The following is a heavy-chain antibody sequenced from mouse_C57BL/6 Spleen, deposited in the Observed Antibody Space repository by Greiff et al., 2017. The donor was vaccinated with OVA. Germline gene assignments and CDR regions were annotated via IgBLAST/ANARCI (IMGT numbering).Heavy chain of an antibody. CDR2: IDPETGGT. D-gene: IGHD2-2*01. V-gene: IGHV1-15*01. Sequence: QVQLQQPGAELVRPGASVTLSCKASGYTFTDYEMHWVKQTPVHGLAWIGAIDPETGGTAYNQKFKGKAILTADKSSSTAYMELRSLTSEDSAVYYCTGYYRYFDVWGTGTTVTVSS. J-gene: IGHJ1*03. CDR3: TGYYRYFDV. CDR1: GYTFTDYE.